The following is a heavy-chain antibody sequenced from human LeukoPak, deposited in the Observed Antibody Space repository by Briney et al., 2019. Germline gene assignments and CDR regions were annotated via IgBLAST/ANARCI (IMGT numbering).Heavy chain of an antibody. CDR1: GFTFRSYA. D-gene: IGHD5-12*01. J-gene: IGHJ6*03. V-gene: IGHV3-23*01. Sequence: PWGSLRLSCAASGFTFRSYAMSWVRQAPGKGLEWVSAISGSGGSTYYADSVKGRFTISRDNSKNTLYLQMNSLRAEDTAVYYCAKDHRATRYYYMDVWGKGTTVTVSS. CDR3: AKDHRATRYYYMDV. CDR2: ISGSGGST.